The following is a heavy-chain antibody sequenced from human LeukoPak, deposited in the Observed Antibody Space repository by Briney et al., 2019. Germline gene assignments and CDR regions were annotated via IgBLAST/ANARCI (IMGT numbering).Heavy chain of an antibody. J-gene: IGHJ4*02. CDR3: TTDGGITIRPLFDF. V-gene: IGHV3-15*01. CDR1: GITFTSAW. CDR2: IKSKNDGGTR. D-gene: IGHD1-14*01. Sequence: GGSLRLSCAASGITFTSAWMGWVRQAPGKGLEWVGRIKSKNDGGTRDYAAPVRGRFTISTDDSKITSYLQMNNLKIEDTAVYYCTTDGGITIRPLFDFWGQGTLVTVSS.